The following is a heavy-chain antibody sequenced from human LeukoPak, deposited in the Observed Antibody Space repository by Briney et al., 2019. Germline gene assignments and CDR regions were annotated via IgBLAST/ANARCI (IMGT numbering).Heavy chain of an antibody. Sequence: SETLSLTCAVYGGSFSGYYWSWIRQPPGKGLEWIGEINHSRSTNYNPSLKSRVTISVDTSKNQFSLKLSSVTAADTAVYYCARGHGVGDGYNWSPGAEYFQHWGQGTLVTVSS. CDR2: INHSRST. D-gene: IGHD5-24*01. CDR3: ARGHGVGDGYNWSPGAEYFQH. J-gene: IGHJ1*01. CDR1: GGSFSGYY. V-gene: IGHV4-34*01.